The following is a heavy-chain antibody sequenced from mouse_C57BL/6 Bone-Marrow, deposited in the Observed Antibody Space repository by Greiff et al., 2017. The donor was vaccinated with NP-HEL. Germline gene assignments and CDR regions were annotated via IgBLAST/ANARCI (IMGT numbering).Heavy chain of an antibody. Sequence: EVQLVESGPVLVKPGASVKMSCKASGYTFTDYYMNWVKQSHGKSLEWIGVINPYNGGTSYNQKFKGKATLTVDKSSSTAYMELNSLTSEDSAVYYCARRLLFYAMDYWGQGTSVTVSS. J-gene: IGHJ4*01. CDR1: GYTFTDYY. CDR3: ARRLLFYAMDY. CDR2: INPYNGGT. D-gene: IGHD2-10*01. V-gene: IGHV1-19*01.